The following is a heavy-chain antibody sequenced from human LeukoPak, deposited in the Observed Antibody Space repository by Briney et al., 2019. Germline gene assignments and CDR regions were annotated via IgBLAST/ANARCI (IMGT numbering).Heavy chain of an antibody. V-gene: IGHV3-74*01. CDR1: GFTFSTYC. CDR3: VRDFRSADY. Sequence: GGSLRLSCAASGFTFSTYCMHWVRQAPGKGPMWVSRICPDGTVTNYADSVKARFIISRDNARNTVYLQMDSLRVEGTAVYYCVRDFRSADYWGQGTLVTVSS. J-gene: IGHJ4*02. CDR2: ICPDGTVT.